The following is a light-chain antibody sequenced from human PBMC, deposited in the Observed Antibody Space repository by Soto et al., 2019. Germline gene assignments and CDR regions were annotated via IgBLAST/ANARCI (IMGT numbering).Light chain of an antibody. CDR3: QQRSNWPWGT. CDR2: DAS. Sequence: EIVLTQSPATLSLSPGERATLSCRASQSVSSYLAWYQQKPGQAPRLLIYDASNRATGIPARFSGSGSGTDFTLIISSLEPEDFAVDYCQQRSNWPWGTFGKGTKVEIK. CDR1: QSVSSY. J-gene: IGKJ1*01. V-gene: IGKV3-11*01.